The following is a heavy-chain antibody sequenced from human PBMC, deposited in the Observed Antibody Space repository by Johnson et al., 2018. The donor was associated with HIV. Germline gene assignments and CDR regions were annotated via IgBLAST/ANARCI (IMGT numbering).Heavy chain of an antibody. V-gene: IGHV3-23*04. J-gene: IGHJ3*02. CDR1: GFTVSSNY. CDR2: SGSGGST. Sequence: VQLVESGGGLIQPGGSLRLTCAASGFTVSSNYMSWVRQAPGKGLEWVSAISGSGGSTYYADSVKGRFTISRDNSKNTLYLQMNSLRADDTALYYCARVRAAAVSDAFDMWGQGTMVTVSS. D-gene: IGHD6-13*01. CDR3: ARVRAAAVSDAFDM.